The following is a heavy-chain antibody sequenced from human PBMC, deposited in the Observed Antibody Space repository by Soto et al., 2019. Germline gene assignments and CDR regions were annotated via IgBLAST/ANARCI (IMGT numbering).Heavy chain of an antibody. V-gene: IGHV1-69*01. CDR3: ARSVRSGSFPYYYYAMDV. Sequence: KASGGTFSSYAISWVRQAPGQGLEWMGGIIPIFGTANYAQKFQGRVTITADESTSTAYMELSSLRAEDMAVYYCARSVRSGSFPYYYYAMDVWGQGTTVTVSS. D-gene: IGHD3-10*01. CDR2: IIPIFGTA. CDR1: GGTFSSYA. J-gene: IGHJ6*02.